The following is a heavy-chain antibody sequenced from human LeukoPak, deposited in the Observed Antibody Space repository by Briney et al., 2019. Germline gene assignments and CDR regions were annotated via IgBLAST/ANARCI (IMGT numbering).Heavy chain of an antibody. V-gene: IGHV4-39*01. CDR2: IYYSGST. CDR1: GGSISSSSYY. J-gene: IGHJ4*02. D-gene: IGHD3-10*01. CDR3: ATHKIYYGAAF. Sequence: PSETLSLTCTVSGGSISSSSYYWGWIRQPPGKGLEWIGSIYYSGSTYYNPSLKSRVTISVDTSNNQFSLKLSSVTAADTAVYYCATHKIYYGAAFWGQGTLVTVSS.